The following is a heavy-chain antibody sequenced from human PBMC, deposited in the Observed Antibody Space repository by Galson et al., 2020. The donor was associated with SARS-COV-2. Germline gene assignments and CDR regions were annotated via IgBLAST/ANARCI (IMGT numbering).Heavy chain of an antibody. D-gene: IGHD6-19*01. Sequence: GESLKISCAASGFTFSSYAMSWVRQAPGKGLEWVSAISGSGGSTYYADSVKGRFTISRDNSKNTLYLQMNSLRAEDTAVYYCARGPSIAVAGSFDYWGQGTLVTVSS. CDR2: ISGSGGST. CDR1: GFTFSSYA. J-gene: IGHJ4*02. CDR3: ARGPSIAVAGSFDY. V-gene: IGHV3-23*01.